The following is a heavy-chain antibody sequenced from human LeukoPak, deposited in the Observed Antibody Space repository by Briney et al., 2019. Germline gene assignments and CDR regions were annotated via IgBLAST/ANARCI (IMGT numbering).Heavy chain of an antibody. V-gene: IGHV1-46*01. CDR3: ARGSSGWYGRIYYFDY. CDR2: INPTGGST. CDR1: GYTFPSYF. Sequence: ASVKVSCKASGYTFPSYFMHWVRQAPGQGLEWMVIINPTGGSTTYAQKFQGRVTMTRDTSTSTVYMELSSLKSDDTAVYYCARGSSGWYGRIYYFDYWGQGTLVTVSS. J-gene: IGHJ4*02. D-gene: IGHD6-19*01.